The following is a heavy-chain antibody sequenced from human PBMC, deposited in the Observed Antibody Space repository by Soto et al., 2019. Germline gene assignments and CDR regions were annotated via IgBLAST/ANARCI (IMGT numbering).Heavy chain of an antibody. CDR3: ASTYYYDSRGYPARGKAYYYYGMDV. Sequence: ASVKFSCKAXGGTFSSYAISWVRQAPGQGLEWMGGIIPIFGTANYAQKFQGRVTTTADKSTSTAYMELSSLRSEDTAVYYCASTYYYDSRGYPARGKAYYYYGMDVWGQGTTVTVSS. J-gene: IGHJ6*02. CDR1: GGTFSSYA. D-gene: IGHD3-22*01. V-gene: IGHV1-69*06. CDR2: IIPIFGTA.